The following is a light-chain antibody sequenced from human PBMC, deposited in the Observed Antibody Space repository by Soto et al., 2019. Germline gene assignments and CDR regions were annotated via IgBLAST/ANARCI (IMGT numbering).Light chain of an antibody. Sequence: EVVLTQSPATRSCSPGEEVTLSCRASQRVASGNLAWYQQKPGRAPRLLFYSASSRATGIPDRFSGSGSGTDFTLTISRLEPEDFAVYYCHHFGSLPETFGQGTNVE. V-gene: IGKV3-20*01. CDR1: QRVASGN. CDR3: HHFGSLPET. J-gene: IGKJ1*01. CDR2: SAS.